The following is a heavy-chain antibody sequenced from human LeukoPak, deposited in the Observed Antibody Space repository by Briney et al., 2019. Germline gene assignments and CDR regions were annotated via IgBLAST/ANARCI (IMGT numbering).Heavy chain of an antibody. CDR2: IYYSGST. D-gene: IGHD4-17*01. V-gene: IGHV4-59*01. Sequence: NPSETLSLTCAVSGGSISSYYWSWIRQPPGKGLEWIGFIYYSGSTNYNPSLESRVTISVDTSKNQFSLKLSSVTAADTAVYYCARLPEPGDYAKDYWGQGTLVTVSS. CDR1: GGSISSYY. J-gene: IGHJ4*02. CDR3: ARLPEPGDYAKDY.